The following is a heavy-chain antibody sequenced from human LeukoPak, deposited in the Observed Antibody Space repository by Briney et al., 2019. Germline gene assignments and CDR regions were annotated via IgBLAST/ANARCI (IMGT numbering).Heavy chain of an antibody. CDR3: ARDAGGLDY. CDR2: IYHSGST. J-gene: IGHJ4*02. V-gene: IGHV4-30-2*01. D-gene: IGHD3-16*01. CDR1: GGSISSGGYS. Sequence: PSETLSLTCAVSGGSISSGGYSWSWLRQPPGKGPEWIGYIYHSGSTYYNPSLKSRVTISVDRSKNQFSLKLSSVTAADTAVYYCARDAGGLDYWGQGTLVTVSS.